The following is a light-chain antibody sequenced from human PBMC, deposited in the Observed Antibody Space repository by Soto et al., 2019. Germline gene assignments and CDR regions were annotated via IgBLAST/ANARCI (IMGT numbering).Light chain of an antibody. V-gene: IGKV3-20*01. CDR3: QQYDTSSWT. Sequence: EIVLTQFPGTLSLSPGARATLSCRASQSFSSGHLAWYQQKPGQAPSLLIYDASFRATGTPERFSGSGSGTDFTLTISSLEPEDFAVYYCQQYDTSSWTLGQGTKVDIK. J-gene: IGKJ1*01. CDR1: QSFSSGH. CDR2: DAS.